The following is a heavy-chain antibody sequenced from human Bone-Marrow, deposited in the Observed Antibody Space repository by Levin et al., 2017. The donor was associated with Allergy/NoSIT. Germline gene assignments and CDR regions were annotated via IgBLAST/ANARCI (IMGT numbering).Heavy chain of an antibody. Sequence: SQTLSLTCTVSGGSIIGYHWSWVRQSPGKGLEWIGYVFYSGDTKYNPSLNSRASISIDTSKKQVSLSLTSVTAADTAVYYCTGVWFGEAHQYYFDHWGQGTLVTVSS. CDR2: VFYSGDT. CDR1: GGSIIGYH. J-gene: IGHJ4*02. V-gene: IGHV4-59*01. CDR3: TGVWFGEAHQYYFDH. D-gene: IGHD3-10*01.